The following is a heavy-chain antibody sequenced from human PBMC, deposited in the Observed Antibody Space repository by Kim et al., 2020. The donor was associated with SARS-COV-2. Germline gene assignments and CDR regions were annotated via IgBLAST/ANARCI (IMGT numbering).Heavy chain of an antibody. Sequence: GGSLRLSCAASGFTFSNAWMSWVRQAPGKGLEWVGRIKSKTDGGTTDYAAPVKGRFTISRDDSKNTLYLQMNSLKTEYTAVYYCTTDAHDYGDGGPPFVHYYYYYGMDVWGQGTTVTVSS. CDR3: TTDAHDYGDGGPPFVHYYYYYGMDV. CDR2: IKSKTDGGTT. V-gene: IGHV3-15*01. J-gene: IGHJ6*02. CDR1: GFTFSNAW. D-gene: IGHD4-17*01.